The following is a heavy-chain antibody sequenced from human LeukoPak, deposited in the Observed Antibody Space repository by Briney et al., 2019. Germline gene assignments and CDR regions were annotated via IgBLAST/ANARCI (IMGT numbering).Heavy chain of an antibody. CDR3: AREGTYPDFWSGYFEY. J-gene: IGHJ4*02. V-gene: IGHV3-30*04. CDR1: GFTFSIYA. D-gene: IGHD3-3*01. Sequence: GGSLRLSCLASGFTFSIYAMHWVRQTPDRGLEWVGFLSSDGSYDQYRESVRGRFSISRDNSKNTLYLEMNSLTVDDTGVYYCAREGTYPDFWSGYFEYWGQGTLAIVSS. CDR2: LSSDGSYD.